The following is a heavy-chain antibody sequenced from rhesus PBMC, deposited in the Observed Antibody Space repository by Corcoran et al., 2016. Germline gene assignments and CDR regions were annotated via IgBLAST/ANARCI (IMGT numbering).Heavy chain of an antibody. CDR2: SNGNRDSP. Sequence: QVQLQESGPGLVKPSEPLSLTCAVPGASISGYWWSWIRQSPGKGLEWIGESNGNRDSPNYHPSLKRRVTFSKDASKNRFALNLISVTAADPAVYYCARDSGNYLDYWGQGVLVTVSS. D-gene: IGHD5-24*01. J-gene: IGHJ4*01. CDR1: GASISGYW. CDR3: ARDSGNYLDY. V-gene: IGHV4-80*01.